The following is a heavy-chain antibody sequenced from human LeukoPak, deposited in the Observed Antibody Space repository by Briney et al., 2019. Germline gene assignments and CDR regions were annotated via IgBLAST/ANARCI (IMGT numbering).Heavy chain of an antibody. CDR2: IKEDGSKR. CDR1: GFTFSSYW. V-gene: IGHV3-7*01. J-gene: IGHJ4*02. Sequence: PGGSLRLSCAASGFTFSSYWMSWVRQTPGKGLEWVANIKEDGSKRYYVDSVKGRFTISRDNAKNSLYLEMTTLRAGDTAIYYCVRDKEGEGPTRLDHWGQGTLVTVFS. CDR3: VRDKEGEGPTRLDH. D-gene: IGHD1-26*01.